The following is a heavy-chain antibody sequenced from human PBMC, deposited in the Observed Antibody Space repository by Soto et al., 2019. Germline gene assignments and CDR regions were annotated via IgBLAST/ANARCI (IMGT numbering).Heavy chain of an antibody. CDR2: VIPIFSVM. D-gene: IGHD3-3*01. J-gene: IGHJ4*02. Sequence: ASVKVSCKASGYTFTSYYMHWVRQAPGQGLEWMGGVIPIFSVMKYAEKFQGRVTFTADDSTSAVYMELSSLTSEDTAVYYCARGRTIFGVVNFDYWGQGTPVTVSS. CDR1: GYTFTSYY. V-gene: IGHV1-46*01. CDR3: ARGRTIFGVVNFDY.